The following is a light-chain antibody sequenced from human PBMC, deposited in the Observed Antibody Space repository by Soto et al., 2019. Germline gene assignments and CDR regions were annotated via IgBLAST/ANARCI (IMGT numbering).Light chain of an antibody. J-gene: IGLJ1*01. CDR3: CSYAGSPRYV. CDR1: SSDVGGYNY. V-gene: IGLV2-11*01. Sequence: QSALTQPRSVSGSPGQSVTISCTGTSSDVGGYNYVSWYQQHPGKAPKVMIYDVSERPSGVPDRFSGSKSGNTASLTISGFQAEEEADYYCCSYAGSPRYVFGTGTKVTVL. CDR2: DVS.